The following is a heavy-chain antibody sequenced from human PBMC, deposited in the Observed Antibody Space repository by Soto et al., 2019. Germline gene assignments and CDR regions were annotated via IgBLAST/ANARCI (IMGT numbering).Heavy chain of an antibody. CDR2: IYPGDSDT. J-gene: IGHJ6*02. Sequence: GESLKISCKGSGYSFTSYWIGWVRQVPGKGLEWMGIIYPGDSDTRYSPSFQGQVTISADKSISTAYLQWSSLKASDTAMYYCARLNYDILTGYTYYYGMDVWGQGTTVTAP. D-gene: IGHD3-9*01. CDR3: ARLNYDILTGYTYYYGMDV. CDR1: GYSFTSYW. V-gene: IGHV5-51*01.